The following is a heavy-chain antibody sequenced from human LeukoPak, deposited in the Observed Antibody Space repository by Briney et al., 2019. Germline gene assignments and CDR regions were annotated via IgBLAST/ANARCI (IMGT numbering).Heavy chain of an antibody. CDR1: GGSINSYY. CDR3: ARDIIWAHGDYRPIAFDI. D-gene: IGHD4-17*01. J-gene: IGHJ3*02. CDR2: IYYSGST. Sequence: SETLSLTCTVSGGSINSYYWSWIRQPPGKGLEWIGYIYYSGSTNYNPSLRSRLTLSVDTSKNQFSLELTSVTAADTAIYYCARDIIWAHGDYRPIAFDIWGQGTMVTVSS. V-gene: IGHV4-59*01.